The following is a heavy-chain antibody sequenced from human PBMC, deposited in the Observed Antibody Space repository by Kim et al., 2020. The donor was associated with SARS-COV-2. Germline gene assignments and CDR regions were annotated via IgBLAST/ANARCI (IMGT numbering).Heavy chain of an antibody. CDR1: GFTFSDHY. J-gene: IGHJ3*02. V-gene: IGHV3-72*01. CDR3: GVPARSTEAFDI. CDR2: SRNKANSYTT. Sequence: GGSLRLSCAASGFTFSDHYLDWVRQAPGKGLEWVGRSRNKANSYTTDYAASVKGRFTISRDGSKNSLYLQMNSLQNEDTAVYYCGVPARSTEAFDIWGQGTMVTVSS. D-gene: IGHD2-2*01.